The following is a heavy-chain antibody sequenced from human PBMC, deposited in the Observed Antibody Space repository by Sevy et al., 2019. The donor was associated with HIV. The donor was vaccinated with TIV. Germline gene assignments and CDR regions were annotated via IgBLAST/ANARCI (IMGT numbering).Heavy chain of an antibody. J-gene: IGHJ4*02. Sequence: GESLKISCKGSGYSFTSYWIGWVRQMPGKGLEWMGIIYPGDSDARYSPSFQGQVTISAAKTISTAYLQWSSLKASATAMYYCARRPTAIVGTHFDYWGQGTLVTVSS. V-gene: IGHV5-51*01. CDR3: ARRPTAIVGTHFDY. CDR2: IYPGDSDA. D-gene: IGHD2-21*01. CDR1: GYSFTSYW.